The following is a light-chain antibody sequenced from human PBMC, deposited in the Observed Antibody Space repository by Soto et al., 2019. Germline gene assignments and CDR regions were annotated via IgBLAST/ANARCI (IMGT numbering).Light chain of an antibody. CDR2: AAS. J-gene: IGKJ2*01. CDR1: QGISRY. Sequence: DIPLTQSPSFLSASVGDRVTITCRASQGISRYFASYLQKPGKAPKLLIYAASTLQSGVPSRFSGSGSGTEFTLTISSLQPEDFATYYCQQLNSYPLMYTFGQGTKLEIK. V-gene: IGKV1-9*01. CDR3: QQLNSYPLMYT.